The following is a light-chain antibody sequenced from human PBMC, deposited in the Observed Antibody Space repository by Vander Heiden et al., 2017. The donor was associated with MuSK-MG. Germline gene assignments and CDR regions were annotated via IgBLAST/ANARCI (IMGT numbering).Light chain of an antibody. CDR2: AAS. V-gene: IGKV1-39*01. J-gene: IGKJ3*01. CDR1: QSISSY. Sequence: DIQMTQSPSSLSASVGDRVTITCRASQSISSYLNGYQQKPGKAPKLLINAASSLQSGVLSRFSGSGSGTDFTLTISSLQPEDFATYYCQQSYSTPPFTFGPGTKVDIK. CDR3: QQSYSTPPFT.